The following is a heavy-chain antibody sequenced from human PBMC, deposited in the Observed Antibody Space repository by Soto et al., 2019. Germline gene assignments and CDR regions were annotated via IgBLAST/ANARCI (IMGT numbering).Heavy chain of an antibody. V-gene: IGHV1-69*01. J-gene: IGHJ6*02. CDR3: ASPADVSSSWYKDPNYYGMDV. Sequence: QVQLVQSGAEVKKPGSSVKVSCKASGGTFSSYAISWVRQAPGQGLEWMGGIIPIFGTANYAQKFQGRVTITADESTSTAYMELSSLRSEDTAVYYCASPADVSSSWYKDPNYYGMDVWVQGTTVTVSS. D-gene: IGHD6-13*01. CDR2: IIPIFGTA. CDR1: GGTFSSYA.